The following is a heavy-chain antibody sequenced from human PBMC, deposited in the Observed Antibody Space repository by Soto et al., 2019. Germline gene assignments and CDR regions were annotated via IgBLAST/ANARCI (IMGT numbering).Heavy chain of an antibody. V-gene: IGHV4-59*01. D-gene: IGHD2-21*02. CDR2: IYYSGST. Sequence: LSLTCTVSGGSISSYYWSWIRQPPGKGLEWIGYIYYSGSTNYNPSLKSRVTISVDTSKNQFSLKLSSVTAADTAVYYCAREEYCGGDCSVVDDFDIWGQGTMVTVSS. CDR1: GGSISSYY. J-gene: IGHJ3*02. CDR3: AREEYCGGDCSVVDDFDI.